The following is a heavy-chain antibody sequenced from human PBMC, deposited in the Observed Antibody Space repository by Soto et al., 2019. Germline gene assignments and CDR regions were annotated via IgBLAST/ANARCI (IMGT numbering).Heavy chain of an antibody. J-gene: IGHJ4*02. CDR1: GFPFSSSW. D-gene: IGHD1-26*01. Sequence: EVQLVQSGGGLVQPGGSLRLSCAASGFPFSSSWMEWVRQASGKGLEWVANIKGDGSQTYYVDSVKGRFTVSRDNAENALFLQMNSLRVEDTAVYFCSWSLNSWGQGTLVTVSS. CDR3: SWSLNS. V-gene: IGHV3-7*01. CDR2: IKGDGSQT.